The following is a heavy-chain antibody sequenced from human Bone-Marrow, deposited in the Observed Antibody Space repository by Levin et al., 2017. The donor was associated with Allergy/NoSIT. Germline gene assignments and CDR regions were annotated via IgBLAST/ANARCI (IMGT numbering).Heavy chain of an antibody. D-gene: IGHD1-1*01. J-gene: IGHJ6*02. CDR1: GFTFSDAW. CDR3: ATEPDATVARFDGLDV. V-gene: IGHV3-15*01. Sequence: GGSLRLSCAASGFTFSDAWMTWVRQAPGKGLEWVGRIKSEVHGGTTDYAAPVKGTFIISRDDSTNTLFLQMNGLKTEDTGVYYCATEPDATVARFDGLDVWGQGTTVTVSS. CDR2: IKSEVHGGTT.